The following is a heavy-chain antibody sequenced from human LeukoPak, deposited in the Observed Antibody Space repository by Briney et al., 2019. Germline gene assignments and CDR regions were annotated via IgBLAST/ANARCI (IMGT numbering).Heavy chain of an antibody. Sequence: SETLSLTCTVSGGSIGSSSYYWGWIRQPPGKGLEWIGNIYYTGSTYYNLSLKSRVTISVDTSKNQFSLKVNSVTAADTAVYYCVRRSIASAGIMDYWGQGTLVTVSS. CDR2: IYYTGST. CDR1: GGSIGSSSYY. D-gene: IGHD6-13*01. J-gene: IGHJ4*02. CDR3: VRRSIASAGIMDY. V-gene: IGHV4-39*01.